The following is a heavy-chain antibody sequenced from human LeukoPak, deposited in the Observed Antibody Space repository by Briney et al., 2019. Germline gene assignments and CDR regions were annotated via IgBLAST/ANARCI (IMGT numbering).Heavy chain of an antibody. CDR1: GFTFRRHG. CDR3: ARDGYYYDSSGIGDY. J-gene: IGHJ4*02. D-gene: IGHD3-22*01. V-gene: IGHV3-23*01. CDR2: ISIGGGTT. Sequence: GGSLRLSCVASGFTFRRHGMSWVRQAPGTGPEWVSFISIGGGTTFYAESVKGRFTISRDNSKNTLYLQMNSLRAEDTAVYYCARDGYYYDSSGIGDYWGQGTLVTVSS.